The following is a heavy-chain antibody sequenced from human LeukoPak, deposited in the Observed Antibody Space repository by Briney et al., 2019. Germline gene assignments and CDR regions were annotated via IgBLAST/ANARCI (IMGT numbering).Heavy chain of an antibody. CDR1: GITFSSYW. CDR3: TRVGYIDEGIDY. V-gene: IGHV3-7*04. Sequence: GGSLRLSCAASGITFSSYWMNWVRQAPGKGLEWVANIKQDGSKKSYVDSVKGRFTISRDNAKNSLYLQMNSLRAEDTAIYYCTRVGYIDEGIDYWGQGTLVTVSS. D-gene: IGHD5-24*01. J-gene: IGHJ4*02. CDR2: IKQDGSKK.